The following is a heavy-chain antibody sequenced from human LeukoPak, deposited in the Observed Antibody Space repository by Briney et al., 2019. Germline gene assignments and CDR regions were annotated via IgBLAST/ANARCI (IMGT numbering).Heavy chain of an antibody. J-gene: IGHJ4*02. CDR1: GFTFSSYG. V-gene: IGHV3-30*18. D-gene: IGHD3-9*01. Sequence: PGGSLRLSCAASGFTFSSYGMHWVRQAPGKGLEWVAVTSYDGSNKYYADSVKGRFTISRDNSKNTLYLQMNSLRTEDTALYYCAKGSRPGGKLRYFDWIFDYWGQGTLVTVSS. CDR2: TSYDGSNK. CDR3: AKGSRPGGKLRYFDWIFDY.